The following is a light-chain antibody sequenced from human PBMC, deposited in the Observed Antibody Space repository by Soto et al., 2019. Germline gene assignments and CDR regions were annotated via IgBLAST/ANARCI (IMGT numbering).Light chain of an antibody. Sequence: DIEMTQSPSTLSASVGDRVTITCRASQDISRWLAWYQQKPGKPPKLLIYDASGLDSGVPSRFSGSGFGTEFTLTITGLQTEDFATFYCQQYDTFPWTFGQGTNVDFK. V-gene: IGKV1-5*01. CDR2: DAS. J-gene: IGKJ1*01. CDR3: QQYDTFPWT. CDR1: QDISRW.